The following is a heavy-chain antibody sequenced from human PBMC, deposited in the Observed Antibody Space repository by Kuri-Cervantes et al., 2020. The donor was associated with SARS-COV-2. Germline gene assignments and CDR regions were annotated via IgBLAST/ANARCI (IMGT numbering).Heavy chain of an antibody. J-gene: IGHJ5*02. Sequence: ESLKISCTVSSGSISSYYWSWIRQPPGKGLEWLGYIYYSGNCNYNPSPKSRDTISVDTSKNQFSLNLSSVTAADTAVYYLASYKYYNKGNWFDPWGQGTLVTVSS. CDR2: IYYSGNC. CDR3: ASYKYYNKGNWFDP. CDR1: SGSISSYY. V-gene: IGHV4-59*08. D-gene: IGHD5-24*01.